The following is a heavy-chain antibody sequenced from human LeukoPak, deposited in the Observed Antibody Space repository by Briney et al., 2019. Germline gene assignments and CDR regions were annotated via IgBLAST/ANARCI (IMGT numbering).Heavy chain of an antibody. CDR2: IRYDGSNK. CDR1: GFTFSSYG. D-gene: IGHD6-13*01. V-gene: IGHV3-30*02. J-gene: IGHJ4*02. Sequence: GGPLRLSCAASGFTFSSYGMHWVRQAPGKGLEWVAFIRYDGSNKYYADSVKGRFTISRDNSKNTLYLQMNSLRAEDTAVYYCAKIAAARFYFDYWGQGTLVTVSS. CDR3: AKIAAARFYFDY.